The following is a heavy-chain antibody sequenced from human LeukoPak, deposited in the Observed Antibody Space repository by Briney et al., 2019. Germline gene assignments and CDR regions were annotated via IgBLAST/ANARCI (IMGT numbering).Heavy chain of an antibody. V-gene: IGHV4-39*07. J-gene: IGHJ5*02. CDR1: GGSISSSSYY. CDR2: IYYGGNT. Sequence: PSETLSLTCTVSGGSISSSSYYWGWLRQPPGKGLEWIGNIYYGGNTYYSPSLKSRVTISVDTSKNQFSLKLRSVTAADTAVYYCARARYCSGTSCYTSWFDPWGQGTLVAVSS. CDR3: ARARYCSGTSCYTSWFDP. D-gene: IGHD2-2*02.